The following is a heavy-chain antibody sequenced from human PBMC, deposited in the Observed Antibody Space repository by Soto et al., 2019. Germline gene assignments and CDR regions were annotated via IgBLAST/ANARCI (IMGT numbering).Heavy chain of an antibody. J-gene: IGHJ4*02. CDR1: GFTFSSYA. CDR3: ARDMGNYYDSSGSLDY. D-gene: IGHD3-22*01. V-gene: IGHV3-30-3*01. Sequence: QVQLVESGGGVVQPGRSLRLSCAASGFTFSSYAMHWVRQAPGKGLEWVAVISYDGSNKYYADSVKGRFTISRDNSKNTLYLQMNSLRAEDTAVYYCARDMGNYYDSSGSLDYWGQGTLVTVSS. CDR2: ISYDGSNK.